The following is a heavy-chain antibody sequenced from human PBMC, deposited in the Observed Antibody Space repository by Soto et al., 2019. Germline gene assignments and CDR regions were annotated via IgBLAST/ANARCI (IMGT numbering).Heavy chain of an antibody. V-gene: IGHV3-74*01. Sequence: EVQLVESGGGLVQPGGSLRLSCAASGFTFSSYWMHWVRQAPGKGLVWVSRINSDGSSTSYADSVKGRFTISRDNATNTLYLQMNSLRAEDTAVYYCVRTSLVVAAATREDYWGQGTLVNVSS. CDR2: INSDGSST. J-gene: IGHJ4*02. CDR3: VRTSLVVAAATREDY. CDR1: GFTFSSYW. D-gene: IGHD2-15*01.